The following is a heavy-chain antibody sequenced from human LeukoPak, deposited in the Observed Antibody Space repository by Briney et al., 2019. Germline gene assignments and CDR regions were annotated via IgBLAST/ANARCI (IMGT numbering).Heavy chain of an antibody. V-gene: IGHV3-7*01. CDR2: IKQDGSEK. CDR3: ARAYYYDSSGFLSPDTFDI. D-gene: IGHD3-22*01. CDR1: GFTFSSYW. J-gene: IGHJ3*02. Sequence: GGSLRLSCAASGFTFSSYWMSWVRQAPGKGLEWVANIKQDGSEKYYVDSVKGRFTISRDNAKNSLYLQMNSLRAEDTAVYYCARAYYYDSSGFLSPDTFDIWGQGTMVTVSS.